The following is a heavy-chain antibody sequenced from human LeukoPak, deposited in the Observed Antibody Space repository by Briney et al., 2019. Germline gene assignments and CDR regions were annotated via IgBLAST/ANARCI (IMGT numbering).Heavy chain of an antibody. D-gene: IGHD3-10*01. CDR1: GGSISNYY. CDR2: IYHSGST. CDR3: ARVATMVRGSNGMDV. V-gene: IGHV4-59*01. J-gene: IGHJ6*04. Sequence: PSETLSLTCTVSGGSISNYYWTWIRQPPGKGLEWIGYIYHSGSTNYNPSHRSRATISVDTSKKQFSLNLSSVTAADTALYYCARVATMVRGSNGMDVWGKGTTVTVSS.